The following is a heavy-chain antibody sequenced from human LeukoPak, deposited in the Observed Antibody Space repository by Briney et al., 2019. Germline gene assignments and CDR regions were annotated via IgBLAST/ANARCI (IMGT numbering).Heavy chain of an antibody. CDR3: AKAGALDFWSGERGYYYYMDV. CDR2: IYSGEKT. CDR1: GFTVSSNY. Sequence: QPGGSLRLSCAASGFTVSSNYMSWVRQAPGKGLEWVSVIYSGEKTNYADSVKGRFTISRDNSKNTLYLQMTSLRAEDTAVYYCAKAGALDFWSGERGYYYYMDVWGKGTTVTVSS. D-gene: IGHD3-3*01. V-gene: IGHV3-66*01. J-gene: IGHJ6*03.